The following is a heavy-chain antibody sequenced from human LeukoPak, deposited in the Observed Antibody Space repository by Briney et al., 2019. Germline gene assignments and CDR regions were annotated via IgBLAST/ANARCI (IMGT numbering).Heavy chain of an antibody. J-gene: IGHJ3*02. CDR3: ARGRGYSIDDAFDI. Sequence: GSSLRLSCAASGFTFSTSGMHWVRQAPGKGLEWVAVMWYAGTDKYHADSVKGRFTISRDNSKSTLYLQMNSLRAEDTAVYYCARGRGYSIDDAFDIWGQGTMVTVSS. CDR2: MWYAGTDK. V-gene: IGHV3-33*01. D-gene: IGHD5-18*01. CDR1: GFTFSTSG.